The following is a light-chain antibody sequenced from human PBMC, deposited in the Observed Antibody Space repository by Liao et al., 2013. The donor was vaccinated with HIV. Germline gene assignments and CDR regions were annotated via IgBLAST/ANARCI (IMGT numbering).Light chain of an antibody. CDR2: QDN. J-gene: IGLJ1*01. V-gene: IGLV3-1*01. CDR3: QTWDSNTLYV. CDR1: GLGDKY. Sequence: SYELTQPPSVSVSPGQTASITCSGDGLGDKYACWYQQKPGQSPVLVIYQDNKRPSGIPERFSGSNSGNTATLTISGTQAMDEADYYCQTWDSNTLYVFGTGTKVTVL.